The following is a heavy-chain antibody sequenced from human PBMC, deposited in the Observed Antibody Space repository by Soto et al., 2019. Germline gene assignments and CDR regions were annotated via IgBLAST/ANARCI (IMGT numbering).Heavy chain of an antibody. CDR2: INHIGST. J-gene: IGHJ4*02. V-gene: IGHV4-34*01. CDR3: ARGNDILTGYYMGFDY. Sequence: QVQLQQWGAGLLKPSETLSLTCAVYGGSFSGYYWSWIRQPPGKGLEWIGEINHIGSTNYNPSLQWQVTISVDTSTIQFSLKLSSVTAADTAVYYCARGNDILTGYYMGFDYWGQGTLVTVAS. D-gene: IGHD3-9*01. CDR1: GGSFSGYY.